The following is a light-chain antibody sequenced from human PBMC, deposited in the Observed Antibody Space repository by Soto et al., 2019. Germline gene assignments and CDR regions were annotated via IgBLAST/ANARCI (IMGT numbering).Light chain of an antibody. J-gene: IGKJ2*01. CDR1: QSVSSN. CDR3: QQYNNWPPYT. CDR2: GAS. Sequence: EIVMTQSPATLSLSPGERATLSCRASQSVSSNLAWYQQKPGQAPRLLMYGASTRATGTPARFSGSGSGTEFTLSISSLQSEDFAVYYCQQYNNWPPYTFGQGTKLEIK. V-gene: IGKV3-15*01.